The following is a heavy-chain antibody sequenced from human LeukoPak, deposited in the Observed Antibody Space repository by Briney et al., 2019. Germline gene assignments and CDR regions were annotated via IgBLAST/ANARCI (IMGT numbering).Heavy chain of an antibody. CDR2: IYYCGST. J-gene: IGHJ4*02. CDR3: ARARHNWNDFPPFLPFDY. Sequence: SETLSLTCTVSGGSISSYYWSWIRQPPGKGLEWIGYIYYCGSTNYNPSLNSRVTISVDTSKNQFSLKLSSVTAADTAVYYCARARHNWNDFPPFLPFDYWGQGTPVTVSS. V-gene: IGHV4-59*01. D-gene: IGHD1-20*01. CDR1: GGSISSYY.